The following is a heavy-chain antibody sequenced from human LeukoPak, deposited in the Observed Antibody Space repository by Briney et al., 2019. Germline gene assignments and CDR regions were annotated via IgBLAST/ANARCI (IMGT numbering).Heavy chain of an antibody. CDR2: ISGSGGST. CDR3: AKDRTVLKYQLLYNYFDY. V-gene: IGHV3-23*01. D-gene: IGHD2-2*02. Sequence: KPGGSLRLSCAASGFTFSSYAMSWVRQAPGKGLEWVSAISGSGGSTYYADSVKGRFTISRDNSKNTLYLQMNSLRAEDTAVYYCAKDRTVLKYQLLYNYFDYWGQGTLVTVSS. CDR1: GFTFSSYA. J-gene: IGHJ4*02.